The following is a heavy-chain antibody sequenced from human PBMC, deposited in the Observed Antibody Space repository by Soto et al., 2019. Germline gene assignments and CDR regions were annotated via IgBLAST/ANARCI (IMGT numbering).Heavy chain of an antibody. CDR2: ISSSSSTI. CDR3: AREPYYYDSGGYDPDGMEV. D-gene: IGHD3-22*01. Sequence: GGSLRLSCAASGFTFSSYSMNWVRQAPGKGLEWVSYISSSSSTIYYADSVKGRFTISRDNAKNSLYLQMNSLRDEDTAVYYCAREPYYYDSGGYDPDGMEVWGQGTTVTVSS. CDR1: GFTFSSYS. V-gene: IGHV3-48*02. J-gene: IGHJ6*02.